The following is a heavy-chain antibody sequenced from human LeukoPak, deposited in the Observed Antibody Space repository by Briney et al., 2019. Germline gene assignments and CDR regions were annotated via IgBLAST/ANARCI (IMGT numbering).Heavy chain of an antibody. Sequence: PSETLSLTRTVSGGSISSYYWSWIRQPPGKGLEWIGYIYYSGSTNYNPSLKSRVTISVDTSKNQFSLKLSSVTAADTAVYYCARGRQVGATGFDYWGQGTLVTVSS. CDR1: GGSISSYY. J-gene: IGHJ4*02. CDR3: ARGRQVGATGFDY. D-gene: IGHD1-26*01. CDR2: IYYSGST. V-gene: IGHV4-59*01.